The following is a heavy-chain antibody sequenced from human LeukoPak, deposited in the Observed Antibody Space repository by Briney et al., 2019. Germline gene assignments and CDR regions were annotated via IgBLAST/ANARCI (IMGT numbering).Heavy chain of an antibody. CDR1: GDSISSGGYY. CDR3: ARSPGYDFWPYYYYGMDV. CDR2: IYYSGST. Sequence: SETLSLTCTVSGDSISSGGYYWRWLRQHPGKGLEWIGYIYYSGSTYYNPSLKSRVTISVDTSKNQFSLKLSSVTAADTAVYYCARSPGYDFWPYYYYGMDVWGQGTTVTVSS. D-gene: IGHD3-3*01. J-gene: IGHJ6*02. V-gene: IGHV4-31*03.